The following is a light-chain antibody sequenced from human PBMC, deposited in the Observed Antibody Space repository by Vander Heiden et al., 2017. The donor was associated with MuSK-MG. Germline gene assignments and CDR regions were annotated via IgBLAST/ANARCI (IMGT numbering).Light chain of an antibody. J-gene: IGKJ1*01. Sequence: IQMTQSPSYLSASVGDRVTITCRASQSISTYLHWYQQKPGKTPNLLISEASTLQSGVASRFSGSGSGTDFTLTISSLQPEDFATYYCQQSYNVLWTFGQGTKVEFK. CDR1: QSISTY. V-gene: IGKV1-39*01. CDR2: EAS. CDR3: QQSYNVLWT.